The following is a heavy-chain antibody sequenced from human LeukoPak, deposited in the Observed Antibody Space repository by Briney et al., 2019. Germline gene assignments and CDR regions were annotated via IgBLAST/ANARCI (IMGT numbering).Heavy chain of an antibody. Sequence: SETLSLTCAVYGXSFSGYYWSWIRQPPGKGLEWIGEINHSGSTNYNPSLKSRVTISVDTSKNQFSLKLSSVTAADTAVYYCARGGLRDSGSYFSFDYWGQGTLVTVSS. CDR2: INHSGST. CDR3: ARGGLRDSGSYFSFDY. D-gene: IGHD1-26*01. V-gene: IGHV4-34*01. CDR1: GXSFSGYY. J-gene: IGHJ4*02.